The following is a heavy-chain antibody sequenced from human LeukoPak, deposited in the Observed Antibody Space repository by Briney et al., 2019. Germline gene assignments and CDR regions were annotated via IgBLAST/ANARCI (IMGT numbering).Heavy chain of an antibody. J-gene: IGHJ4*02. CDR1: GFTFSSYA. V-gene: IGHV3-48*01. Sequence: SGGSLRLSCAASGFTFSSYAMSWVRQAPGKGLEWVSYISSSSSTIYYADSVKGRFTISRDNAKNSLYLQMNSLRAEDTAVYYCAREGCSSTSCYWLDYWGQGTLVTVSS. CDR3: AREGCSSTSCYWLDY. D-gene: IGHD2-2*01. CDR2: ISSSSSTI.